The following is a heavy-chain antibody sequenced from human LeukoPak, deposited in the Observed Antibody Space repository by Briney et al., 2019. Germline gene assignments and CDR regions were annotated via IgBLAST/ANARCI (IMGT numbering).Heavy chain of an antibody. D-gene: IGHD4-23*01. CDR2: IYYSGSA. J-gene: IGHJ4*02. CDR3: ESHWGVTPNY. CDR1: GGSISNSSYY. V-gene: IGHV4-39*01. Sequence: PSETLSLTCIVSGGSISNSSYYWGWIRQPPGKGLEWIGSIYYSGSAYYNPSLKSRVTISVDTSKNQFSLKLTSVTAADTAVYNWESHWGVTPNYWGQGTLVTVSS.